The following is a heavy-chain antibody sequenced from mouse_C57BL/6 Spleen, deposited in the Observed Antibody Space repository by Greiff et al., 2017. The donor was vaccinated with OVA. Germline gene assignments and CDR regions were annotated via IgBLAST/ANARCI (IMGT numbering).Heavy chain of an antibody. J-gene: IGHJ4*01. CDR3: ARGNWEEYYAMDY. D-gene: IGHD4-1*01. V-gene: IGHV5-16*01. Sequence: EVKLMESEGGLVQPGSSMKLSCTASGFTFSDYYMAWVRQVPEKGLEWVANINYDGSSTYYLDSLKSRFIISRDNAKNILYLQMSSLKSEDTATYYCARGNWEEYYAMDYWGQGTSVTVSS. CDR2: INYDGSST. CDR1: GFTFSDYY.